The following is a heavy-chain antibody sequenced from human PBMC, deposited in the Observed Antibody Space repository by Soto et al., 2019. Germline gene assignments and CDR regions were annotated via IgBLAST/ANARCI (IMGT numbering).Heavy chain of an antibody. J-gene: IGHJ4*02. V-gene: IGHV4-39*01. D-gene: IGHD5-18*01. CDR1: GGSISSSSYY. CDR3: ASFHTAMVSY. Sequence: QLLESGPGLVKPSETLSLTCTVSGGSISSSSYYWGWIRQPPGKGLEWIGSIYYSGSTYYNPSLKSRVTISVDTSKNQFSLKLSSVTAADTAVYYCASFHTAMVSYWGQGTLVTVSS. CDR2: IYYSGST.